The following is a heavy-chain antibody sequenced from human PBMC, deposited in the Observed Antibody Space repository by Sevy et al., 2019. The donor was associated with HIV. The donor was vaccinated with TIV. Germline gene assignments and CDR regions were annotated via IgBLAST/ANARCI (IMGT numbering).Heavy chain of an antibody. J-gene: IGHJ4*02. V-gene: IGHV3-9*01. CDR3: AKDLRRGDILTGYLNY. Sequence: GGSLRLSCTASGFKFDDYAMHWVRQPPGKGLEWVSGITWDGGRTGYADSVKGRFIISRDNTKSSLYLQMNSLRAEDTALYYGAKDLRRGDILTGYLNYWGQGILVTVSS. CDR2: ITWDGGRT. D-gene: IGHD3-9*01. CDR1: GFKFDDYA.